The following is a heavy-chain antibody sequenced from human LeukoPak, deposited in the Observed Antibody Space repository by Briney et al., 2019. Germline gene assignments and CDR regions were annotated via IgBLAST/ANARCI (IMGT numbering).Heavy chain of an antibody. CDR1: GYTFTGYY. V-gene: IGHV1-2*02. CDR3: ARRYDFWSGLSAYFDY. CDR2: INPNSGGT. J-gene: IGHJ4*02. D-gene: IGHD3-3*01. Sequence: GASVKVSCKASGYTFTGYYMHWVRQAPGQGLEWMGWINPNSGGTNYAQKFQGRVTMTRDTSISTAYMELSRLRSDDTAVYYCARRYDFWSGLSAYFDYWGQGTLVTVSS.